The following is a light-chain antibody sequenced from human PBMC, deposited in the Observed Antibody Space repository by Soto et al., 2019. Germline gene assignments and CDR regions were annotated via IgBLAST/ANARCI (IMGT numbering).Light chain of an antibody. J-gene: IGLJ1*01. CDR1: SSDIGDSNY. Sequence: QSVLTQPASVSGSPGQSITISCTGTSSDIGDSNYVSWYQQHPGKAPKLVIYDVSNLPSGVCNRFSGSKSANTASLSISGLQAEDEADYYCSSFRSSSTSDVFGTGTQVTVL. CDR3: SSFRSSSTSDV. V-gene: IGLV2-14*03. CDR2: DVS.